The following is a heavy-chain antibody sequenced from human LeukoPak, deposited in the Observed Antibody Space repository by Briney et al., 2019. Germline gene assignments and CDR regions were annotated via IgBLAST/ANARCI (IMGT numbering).Heavy chain of an antibody. CDR2: MYYSGSS. CDR1: GGSISGYY. J-gene: IGHJ3*01. CDR3: ARHFTYYYDSSGYPRDAFDV. Sequence: SETLSLTCGVSGGSISGYYWSWIRQSPGKGLVWIGYMYYSGSSNYNPSLKSRVTISIDMSTNQFSLKLSSVTAADTDLYYCARHFTYYYDSSGYPRDAFDVWGQGTMVTVSS. D-gene: IGHD3-22*01. V-gene: IGHV4-59*08.